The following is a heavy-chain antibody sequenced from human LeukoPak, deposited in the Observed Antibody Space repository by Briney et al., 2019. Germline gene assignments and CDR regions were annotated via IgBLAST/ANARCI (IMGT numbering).Heavy chain of an antibody. Sequence: GGSLRLSCATSGFIFSTYALSWVRQAPGKGLEWASSISGSGGRTYHADSVKGRFTISRDSSKNTLYLQMNSLRAEDTAIYYCARVIRAAPGKGYFDYWGQGTLVTVSS. J-gene: IGHJ4*02. V-gene: IGHV3-23*01. CDR3: ARVIRAAPGKGYFDY. D-gene: IGHD6-13*01. CDR2: ISGSGGRT. CDR1: GFIFSTYA.